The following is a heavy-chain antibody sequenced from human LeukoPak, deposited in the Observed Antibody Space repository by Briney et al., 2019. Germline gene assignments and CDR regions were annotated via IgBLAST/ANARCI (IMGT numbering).Heavy chain of an antibody. Sequence: SETLSLTCTVSGGSISSSSYYWGWIRQPPGKGLEWIGSIYYSGSTYYNPSLKSRVTISVDTSKNQFSLKLSSVTAADTAVYYCARFGSFMGKDVWGKGTTVTISS. V-gene: IGHV4-39*01. D-gene: IGHD3-10*01. CDR3: ARFGSFMGKDV. J-gene: IGHJ6*04. CDR2: IYYSGST. CDR1: GGSISSSSYY.